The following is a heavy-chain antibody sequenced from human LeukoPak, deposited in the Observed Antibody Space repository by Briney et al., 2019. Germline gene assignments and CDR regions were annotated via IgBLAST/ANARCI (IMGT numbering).Heavy chain of an antibody. Sequence: GASVKVSGKASQLTFIGYDMHCLPPAPGQGLEWMGWINPNSGGTNYAQKFQGRVTMTRDTSISTAYMELSMLRSDDTAVYYCATLYRCSSGYDFGSWGQGTLVTVSS. D-gene: IGHD5-12*01. J-gene: IGHJ4*02. CDR1: QLTFIGYD. CDR2: INPNSGGT. CDR3: ATLYRCSSGYDFGS. V-gene: IGHV1-2*02.